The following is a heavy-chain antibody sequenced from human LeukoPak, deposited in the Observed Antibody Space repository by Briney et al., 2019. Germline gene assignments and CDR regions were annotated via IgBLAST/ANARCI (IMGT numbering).Heavy chain of an antibody. V-gene: IGHV4-39*01. CDR3: ARGYCSGGNCYRYGMDV. Sequence: SETLSLTCTVSGGSISSSSYYWGWIRQPPGKGLEWIGSIYYSGSTYYNPSLKSRVTISVDTSKNQFSLKLSSVTAADTAVYYCARGYCSGGNCYRYGMDVWGQGTTVTVSS. CDR2: IYYSGST. D-gene: IGHD2-15*01. CDR1: GGSISSSSYY. J-gene: IGHJ6*02.